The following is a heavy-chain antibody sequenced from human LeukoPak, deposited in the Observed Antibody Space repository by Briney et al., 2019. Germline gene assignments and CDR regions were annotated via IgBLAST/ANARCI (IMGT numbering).Heavy chain of an antibody. CDR3: ARGGVAGGLDY. CDR2: IYTSGST. D-gene: IGHD6-19*01. J-gene: IGHJ4*02. V-gene: IGHV4-38-2*02. Sequence: SETLSLTCTVSGYSISSGNYWGWIRQSPGKGLEWIGRIYTSGSTNYNPSLKSRVTMSVDTSKNQFSLKLSSVTAADTAVYYCARGGVAGGLDYWGQGTLVTVSS. CDR1: GYSISSGNY.